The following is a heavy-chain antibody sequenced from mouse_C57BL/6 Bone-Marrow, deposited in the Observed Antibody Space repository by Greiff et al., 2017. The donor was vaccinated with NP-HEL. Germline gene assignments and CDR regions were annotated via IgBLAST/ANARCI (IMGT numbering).Heavy chain of an antibody. Sequence: EVQVVESGGGLVQPGGSLSLSCAASGFTFTDYYMSWVRQPPGKALEWLGFIRNKANGYTTEYSASVKGRFTISRDNSQSILYLQMNALRAEDSATYYGARWGGVVAFDYWGQGTTLTVSS. CDR3: ARWGGVVAFDY. V-gene: IGHV7-3*01. CDR2: IRNKANGYTT. J-gene: IGHJ2*01. CDR1: GFTFTDYY. D-gene: IGHD1-1*01.